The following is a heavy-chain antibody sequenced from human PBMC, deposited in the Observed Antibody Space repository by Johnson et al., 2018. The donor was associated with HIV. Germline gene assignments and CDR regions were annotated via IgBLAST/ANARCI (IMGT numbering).Heavy chain of an antibody. CDR2: SNWNGGNP. CDR3: ARDANEFVVVIANDAFDM. V-gene: IGHV3-20*04. Sequence: VQLVESGGGVVRPGGSLRLSCAASGFTFTDYGMSWVRQVPGKGLEWVSGSNWNGGNPDYVDSAKGRLIISRDNAKNSLYLQMNSLRGEDTALYYCARDANEFVVVIANDAFDMWGQGTMVTVSS. CDR1: GFTFTDYG. D-gene: IGHD2-21*01. J-gene: IGHJ3*02.